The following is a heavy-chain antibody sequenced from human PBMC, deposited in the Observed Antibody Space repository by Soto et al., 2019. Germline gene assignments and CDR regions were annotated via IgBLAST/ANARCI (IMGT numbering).Heavy chain of an antibody. CDR3: ARADGWYCSSTSCHFDY. CDR2: ISAYNGNT. Sequence: ASVKVSCKASGYTFTSYGISWVRQAPGQGLEWMGWISAYNGNTNYAQKLQGRVTMTTDTSTSTAYMELRSLRSDDTAVYYCARADGWYCSSTSCHFDYWGQGTLVTVSS. V-gene: IGHV1-18*04. J-gene: IGHJ4*02. CDR1: GYTFTSYG. D-gene: IGHD2-2*01.